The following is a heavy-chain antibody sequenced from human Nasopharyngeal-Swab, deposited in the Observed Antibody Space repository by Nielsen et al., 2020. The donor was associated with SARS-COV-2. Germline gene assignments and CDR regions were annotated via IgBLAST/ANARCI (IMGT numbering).Heavy chain of an antibody. V-gene: IGHV4-34*01. J-gene: IGHJ6*03. CDR3: ARGGAGVVPSPVLGLGPYYSYYYMDV. CDR2: VSQGGGT. D-gene: IGHD2-2*01. Sequence: WIRQPPGKGLEWIGEVSQGGGTSYNPSLKNRVTISVATSKNQFSLKLNSVTAAETAVYYCARGGAGVVPSPVLGLGPYYSYYYMDVWGKGTTVTVSS.